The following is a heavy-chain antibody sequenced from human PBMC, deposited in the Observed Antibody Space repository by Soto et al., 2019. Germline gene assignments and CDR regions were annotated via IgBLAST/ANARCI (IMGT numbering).Heavy chain of an antibody. CDR1: GGAFSGYY. CDR3: ARGFVVRGYNWFDP. J-gene: IGHJ5*02. Sequence: SETLSLTCAVYGGAFSGYYWSWIRQPPGKGLEWIGEINHSGSTNYNPSLKSRVTISVDTSKNQFSLKLSSVTAADTAVYYCARGFVVRGYNWFDPWGQGTLVTVSS. CDR2: INHSGST. V-gene: IGHV4-34*01. D-gene: IGHD2-2*01.